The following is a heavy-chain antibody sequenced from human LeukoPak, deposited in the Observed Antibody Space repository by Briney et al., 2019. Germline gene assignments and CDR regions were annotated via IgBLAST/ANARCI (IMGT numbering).Heavy chain of an antibody. CDR3: ARERGARGSYFDY. J-gene: IGHJ4*02. Sequence: PSETLSLTCTVSGGSISSSSYYWGWIRQPPGKGLEWIGSIYYSGSTYYNPSLKSRVTISVDTSKNQFSLKLSSVTAADTAVYYCARERGARGSYFDYWGQGTLVTVSS. CDR1: GGSISSSSYY. V-gene: IGHV4-39*07. D-gene: IGHD1-26*01. CDR2: IYYSGST.